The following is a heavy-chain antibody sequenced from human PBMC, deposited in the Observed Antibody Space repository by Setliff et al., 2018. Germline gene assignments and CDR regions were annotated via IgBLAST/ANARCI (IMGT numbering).Heavy chain of an antibody. CDR2: IYSGGDT. J-gene: IGHJ5*02. V-gene: IGHV3-53*01. Sequence: GGSLRLSCAASGFTVSRDYMSWFRQAPGKGLEWVSVIYSGGDTYYADSVKGRFTIYRDNSKNTLYLQMNSLRAEDMAVYYCAKNGFGVVALGVNNWFDPWGQGTLVTVSS. CDR1: GFTVSRDY. CDR3: AKNGFGVVALGVNNWFDP. D-gene: IGHD3-10*01.